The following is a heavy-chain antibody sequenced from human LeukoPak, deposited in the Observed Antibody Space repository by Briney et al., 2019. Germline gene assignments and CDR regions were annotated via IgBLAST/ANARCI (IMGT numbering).Heavy chain of an antibody. V-gene: IGHV1-69*04. Sequence: SVKVSCKASGGTFSSYAISWVRQAPGQGLEWMGRIIPILGIANYAQKFQGRVTITADKSTSTAYMELSSLRSEDTAVYYCARLWYCSSTSCRGWFDPWGQGTLVTVSS. CDR3: ARLWYCSSTSCRGWFDP. CDR1: GGTFSSYA. D-gene: IGHD2-2*01. J-gene: IGHJ5*02. CDR2: IIPILGIA.